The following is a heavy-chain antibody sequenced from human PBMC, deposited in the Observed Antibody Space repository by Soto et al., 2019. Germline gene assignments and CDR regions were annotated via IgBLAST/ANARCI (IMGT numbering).Heavy chain of an antibody. D-gene: IGHD6-13*01. J-gene: IGHJ6*02. CDR2: TFPMFGKA. CDR1: GGTFSSYA. CDR3: VTVDISTWIDGMDV. V-gene: IGHV1-69*06. Sequence: ASVKVSCKASGGTFSSYAISWARQAPGQGLEWMGGTFPMFGKANYAQKFQGRVTISADKSTSTAYMALSSLTSEDTAVYYCVTVDISTWIDGMDVWGQGTTVTVSS.